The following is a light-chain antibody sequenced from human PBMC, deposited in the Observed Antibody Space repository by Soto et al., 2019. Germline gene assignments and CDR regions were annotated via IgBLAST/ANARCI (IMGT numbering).Light chain of an antibody. Sequence: QSVLTQPPSASGTPGQRVTISCSGSSSNIGSNTVNWYPQLPGTAPKLLICTNNQRPSGVPDRFSGSKSGTSASLAISGLQSEDEADYYCAAWDDSLNGVVFGGGTKLTV. CDR3: AAWDDSLNGVV. J-gene: IGLJ2*01. CDR1: SSNIGSNT. V-gene: IGLV1-44*01. CDR2: TNN.